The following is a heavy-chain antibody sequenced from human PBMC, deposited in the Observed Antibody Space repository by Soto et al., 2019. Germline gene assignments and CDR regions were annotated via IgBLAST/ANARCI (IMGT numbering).Heavy chain of an antibody. D-gene: IGHD1-26*01. J-gene: IGHJ6*02. CDR1: GFTFSSYG. Sequence: QVQLVESGGGVVQPGRSLRLSCPASGFTFSSYGMHWVRQAPGKGLEWVAVIWYDGSNKYYADSVKGRFTISRDNSKNTLYLQMNSLRAEDTAVYYCARDPPGWELLNYYGMDVWGQGTTVTVSS. V-gene: IGHV3-33*01. CDR2: IWYDGSNK. CDR3: ARDPPGWELLNYYGMDV.